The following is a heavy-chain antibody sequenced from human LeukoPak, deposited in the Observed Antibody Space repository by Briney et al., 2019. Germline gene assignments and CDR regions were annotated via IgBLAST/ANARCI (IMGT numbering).Heavy chain of an antibody. Sequence: SETLSLTCTVPGGSISSKSYYWGWGRQPPGKGLGWVGSIYYSGITYYTPSLKSRVTMSVDTSKKQFSLKLSSVTAADTAVYYCARFSSGWYPGDYWGQGTLVTVSS. V-gene: IGHV4-39*01. CDR2: IYYSGIT. J-gene: IGHJ4*02. CDR1: GGSISSKSYY. CDR3: ARFSSGWYPGDY. D-gene: IGHD6-19*01.